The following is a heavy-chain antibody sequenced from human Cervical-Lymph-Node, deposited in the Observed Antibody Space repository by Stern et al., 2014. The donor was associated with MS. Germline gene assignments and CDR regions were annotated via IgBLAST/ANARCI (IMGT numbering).Heavy chain of an antibody. D-gene: IGHD3-22*01. CDR2: IYYSGST. CDR1: GGSISSYY. Sequence: VQLQESGPGLVKPSETLSLTCTVSGGSISSYYWSWIRQPPGKGLEWIGYIYYSGSTNYNPSLKSRVTISVDTSKNQFSLKLTSVTAADTAVYYCARVAYYYHSSGYYYNFDYWGQGTLVTVSS. J-gene: IGHJ4*02. CDR3: ARVAYYYHSSGYYYNFDY. V-gene: IGHV4-59*01.